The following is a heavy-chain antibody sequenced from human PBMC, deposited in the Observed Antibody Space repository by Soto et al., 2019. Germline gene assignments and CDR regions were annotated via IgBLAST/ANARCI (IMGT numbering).Heavy chain of an antibody. V-gene: IGHV5-51*01. CDR1: GYTFTAYW. CDR2: IYPGDSDT. Sequence: PGESLKISCKGAGYTFTAYWIGCFLQMPGKGLEWMGIIYPGDSDTRYSPSFQGQVTISADKSISTAYLQWSSLKASDTAMFYCARGGYSGNSKDPFYIWGPGTMVTVSS. CDR3: ARGGYSGNSKDPFYI. D-gene: IGHD6-25*01. J-gene: IGHJ3*02.